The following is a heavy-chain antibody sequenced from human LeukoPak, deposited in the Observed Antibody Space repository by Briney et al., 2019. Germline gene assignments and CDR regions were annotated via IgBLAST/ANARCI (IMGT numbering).Heavy chain of an antibody. Sequence: SETLSLTCAVYGGSFSGYYWSWIRQPPGKGLEWIGVINHSGRTNYNPYLKSRVTISVDTSKNQFSLKLSSVTAADTAVYYCARGVRRGYCSGGSCRNKYYFDYWGQGTLVTVSS. CDR1: GGSFSGYY. J-gene: IGHJ4*02. D-gene: IGHD2-15*01. V-gene: IGHV4-34*01. CDR2: INHSGRT. CDR3: ARGVRRGYCSGGSCRNKYYFDY.